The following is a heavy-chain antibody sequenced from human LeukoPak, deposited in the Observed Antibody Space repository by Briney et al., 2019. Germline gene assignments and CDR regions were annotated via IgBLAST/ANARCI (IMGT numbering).Heavy chain of an antibody. CDR3: AFTVTSMFDY. J-gene: IGHJ4*02. V-gene: IGHV3-48*01. CDR2: ISSSGTAI. Sequence: PGGSLILSCTASGFKFDDYGMTWVRQAPGKGLEWVSYISSSGTAIYYADSVKGRFTISRDNAKNSLYLQMNSLRAEDTAVYYCAFTVTSMFDYWGQGTLVTVSS. D-gene: IGHD4-17*01. CDR1: GFKFDDYG.